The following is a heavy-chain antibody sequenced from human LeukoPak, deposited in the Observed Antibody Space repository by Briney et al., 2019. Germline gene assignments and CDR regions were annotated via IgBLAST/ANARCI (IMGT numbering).Heavy chain of an antibody. CDR3: ARADKARVVVIPSDY. V-gene: IGHV1-18*01. CDR1: GYTFTSHG. Sequence: ASVKVSCKASGYTFTSHGISRVRQAPGQGHEWMGWISAYNGNTNYAQKLQGRVTMTTDTSTSTAYMELRSLRSDDTAVYYCARADKARVVVIPSDYWGQGTLVTVSS. J-gene: IGHJ4*02. D-gene: IGHD3-22*01. CDR2: ISAYNGNT.